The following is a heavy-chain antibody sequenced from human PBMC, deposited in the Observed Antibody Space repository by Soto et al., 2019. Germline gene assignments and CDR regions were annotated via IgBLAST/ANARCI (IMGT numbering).Heavy chain of an antibody. CDR2: ISVSGHDT. CDR3: AKFQVEGYHNYFGMDV. Sequence: GGSLRLSCAASGFTFSSYAFSWVRQAPGKGLEWVSTISVSGHDTYYADSVKGRFTISRDNSRDTLYLEMNSLRAEDTALYYCAKFQVEGYHNYFGMDVWGQGTTVTVSS. J-gene: IGHJ6*02. V-gene: IGHV3-23*01. CDR1: GFTFSSYA.